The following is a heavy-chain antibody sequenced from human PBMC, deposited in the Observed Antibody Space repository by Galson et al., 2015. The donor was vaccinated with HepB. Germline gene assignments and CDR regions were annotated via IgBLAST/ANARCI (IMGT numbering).Heavy chain of an antibody. CDR2: IYWDDDK. CDR3: AHAFTYYDFWSGYSYFDY. D-gene: IGHD3-3*01. Sequence: PALVKPTQTLTLTCTFSGFSLSTSGVGVGWIRQPPGKALEWLALIYWDDDKRYSPSLKSRLTITKDTSKNQVVLTMTNMDPVDTATYYCAHAFTYYDFWSGYSYFDYWGQGTLVTVSS. V-gene: IGHV2-5*02. CDR1: GFSLSTSGVG. J-gene: IGHJ4*02.